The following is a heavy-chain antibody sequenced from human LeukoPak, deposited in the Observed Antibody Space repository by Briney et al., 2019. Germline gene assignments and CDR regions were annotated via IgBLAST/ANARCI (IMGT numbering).Heavy chain of an antibody. Sequence: SETLSLTCTVSGGSISSYYWSWIRQPPGKGLEWIGYIYYSGSTNYNPSLKSRVTISVDTSKNQFSLKLSSVIAADTAVYYCARGWAFYYYGMDVWGQGTTVTVSS. CDR1: GGSISSYY. V-gene: IGHV4-59*01. CDR2: IYYSGST. D-gene: IGHD1-26*01. J-gene: IGHJ6*02. CDR3: ARGWAFYYYGMDV.